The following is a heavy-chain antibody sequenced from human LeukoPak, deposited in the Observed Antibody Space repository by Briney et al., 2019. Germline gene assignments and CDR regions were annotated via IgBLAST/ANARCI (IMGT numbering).Heavy chain of an antibody. V-gene: IGHV1-18*01. CDR2: ISAYNGNT. CDR3: ASGYGDYVDVVFDY. D-gene: IGHD4-17*01. J-gene: IGHJ4*02. Sequence: ASVKVSCKASGYTFTSYGISWVRQAPGQGLEWMGWISAYNGNTNYAQKLQSRVTMTTDTSTSTAYMELRSLRSDDTAVYYCASGYGDYVDVVFDYWGQGTLVTVSS. CDR1: GYTFTSYG.